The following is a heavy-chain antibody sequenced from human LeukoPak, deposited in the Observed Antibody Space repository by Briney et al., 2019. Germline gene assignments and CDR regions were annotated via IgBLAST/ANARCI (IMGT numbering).Heavy chain of an antibody. CDR2: IIPIFGTA. CDR3: ARPYSSSSLGYYGMDV. J-gene: IGHJ6*02. V-gene: IGHV1-69*13. D-gene: IGHD6-6*01. Sequence: SVKVSRKASGGTFSSYAISWVRQAPGQGLEWMGGIIPIFGTANYAQKFQGRVTITADESTSTAYMELSSLRSEDTAVYYCARPYSSSSLGYYGMDVWGQGTTVTVSS. CDR1: GGTFSSYA.